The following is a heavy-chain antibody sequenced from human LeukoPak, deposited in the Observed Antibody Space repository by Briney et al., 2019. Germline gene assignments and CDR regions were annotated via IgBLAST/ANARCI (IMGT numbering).Heavy chain of an antibody. CDR3: SKDLSRVDSPRQH. D-gene: IGHD3/OR15-3a*01. CDR2: IRYDGSNE. Sequence: GGSLRLSCAASGFTFTTYGMHWVRQAPGKGLEWVAFIRYDGSNENYAESVKGRFTISRDNSKNTLYLQLNSLSAEDTAFYYCSKDLSRVDSPRQHWGQGTLVTVSS. CDR1: GFTFTTYG. V-gene: IGHV3-30*02. J-gene: IGHJ1*01.